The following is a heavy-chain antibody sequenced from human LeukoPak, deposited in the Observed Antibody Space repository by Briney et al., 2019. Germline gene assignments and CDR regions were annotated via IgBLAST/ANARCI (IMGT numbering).Heavy chain of an antibody. CDR3: ARLRDDSPAY. Sequence: SETLSLTCTVSRDSISNYYWNWIRQPPGKGLEWVGYISYNGGTKYNPPLQSRVTISMDTSKNQFSLKLSSVTAADTAVYYCARLRDDSPAYWGRGTLVTVSS. J-gene: IGHJ4*02. D-gene: IGHD3-22*01. V-gene: IGHV4-59*08. CDR2: ISYNGGT. CDR1: RDSISNYY.